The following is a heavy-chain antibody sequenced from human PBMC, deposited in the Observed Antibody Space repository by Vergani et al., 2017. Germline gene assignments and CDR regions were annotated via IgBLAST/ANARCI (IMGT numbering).Heavy chain of an antibody. CDR1: VGTFSSYA. V-gene: IGHV1-69*01. CDR3: AREGSSSWSPSLGDAFDI. D-gene: IGHD6-13*01. Sequence: QVQLVQSGAEVKKPGSSVKVSCKASVGTFSSYAISWVRQAPGQGLEWMGGIIPIFGTANYAQKFQGRVTITADESTSTAYMELSSLRSEDTAVYYCAREGSSSWSPSLGDAFDIWGQGTMVTVSS. J-gene: IGHJ3*02. CDR2: IIPIFGTA.